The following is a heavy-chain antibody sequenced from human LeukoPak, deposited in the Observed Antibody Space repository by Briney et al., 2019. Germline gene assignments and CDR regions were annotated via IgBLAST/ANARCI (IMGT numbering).Heavy chain of an antibody. CDR1: GGSISSGTHY. V-gene: IGHV4-31*03. CDR3: AASSGVTLGRF. J-gene: IGHJ4*02. CDR2: IYYTGVT. D-gene: IGHD3-16*01. Sequence: SETLSLTCTVSGGSISSGTHYYNWIRQHPGKGLEWIGYIYYTGVTSYNPSLKSRVTMSVDTSMNQVSLKLSSLTAADTAVYYCAASSGVTLGRFWGQGTLVTISS.